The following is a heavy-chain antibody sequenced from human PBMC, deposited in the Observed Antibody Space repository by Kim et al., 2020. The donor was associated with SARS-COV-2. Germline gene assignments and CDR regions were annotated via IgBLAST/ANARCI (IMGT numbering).Heavy chain of an antibody. CDR3: VRMPHRYCSSTSCLGWFDP. D-gene: IGHD2-2*01. J-gene: IGHJ5*02. Sequence: ASVKVSCKASGYTFTSYAMHWVRQAPGQRLEWMGWINAGNGNTKYSQKFQGRVTITRDTSASTAYMELSSLRSEDTAVYYSVRMPHRYCSSTSCLGWFDPWVQGTLVIISS. CDR1: GYTFTSYA. V-gene: IGHV1-3*01. CDR2: INAGNGNT.